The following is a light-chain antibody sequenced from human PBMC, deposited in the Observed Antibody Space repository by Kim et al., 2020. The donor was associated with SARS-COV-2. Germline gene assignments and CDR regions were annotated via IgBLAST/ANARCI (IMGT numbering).Light chain of an antibody. CDR3: SSYTSSRLV. V-gene: IGLV2-14*01. CDR2: DVS. CDR1: SSDVGGYNY. J-gene: IGLJ2*01. Sequence: QSALTQPASVSGSPGQSITISCTGTSSDVGGYNYVSWYQQHPGKAPKLMIYDVSKWPSGVSNRFSGSKSGNTASLTISGLQAEDEADYYCSSYTSSRLVFGGGTQLTVL.